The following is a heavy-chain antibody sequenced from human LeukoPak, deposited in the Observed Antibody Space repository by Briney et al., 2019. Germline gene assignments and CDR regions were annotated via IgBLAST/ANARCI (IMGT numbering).Heavy chain of an antibody. CDR3: AKENYGDSTGGRFQH. V-gene: IGHV3-23*01. CDR2: ISGSGGST. CDR1: GFTFSSYD. Sequence: GGSLRLSCAVSGFTFSSYDMSWVRQAPGKGLEWVSVISGSGGSTYYADSVKGRFTISRVNSKNTLYLQMNGLRAEDTAVYYCAKENYGDSTGGRFQHWGQGTLVTVSS. J-gene: IGHJ1*01. D-gene: IGHD4-17*01.